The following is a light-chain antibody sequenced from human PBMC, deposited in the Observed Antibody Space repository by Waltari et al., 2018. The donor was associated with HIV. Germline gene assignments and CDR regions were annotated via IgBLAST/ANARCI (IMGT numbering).Light chain of an antibody. CDR2: EVT. CDR3: SSYAGARV. Sequence: QSALTQPASVSGSPGQSITISCPVTSSDVGSYTPVSWYQQYPGKAPKLIIYEVTKRPSGVSNRFSGSKSGNTASLTLSGLQADDEADYYCSSYAGARVFGGGTNLIVL. J-gene: IGLJ3*02. CDR1: SSDVGSYTP. V-gene: IGLV2-23*02.